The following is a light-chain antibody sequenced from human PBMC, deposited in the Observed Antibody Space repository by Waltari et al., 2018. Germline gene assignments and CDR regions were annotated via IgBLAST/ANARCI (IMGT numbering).Light chain of an antibody. CDR2: GKN. CDR3: NFRDSSGNFYV. Sequence: SSHLTQAPAVSLALGKTVRIKCQGDSIGCYYASWHQQKPGKAPVLVSYGKNNRPSGIPDRFSGSSSGNTASLTITVSQAEDDADYYCNFRDSSGNFYVFGTVTKVTVL. V-gene: IGLV3-19*01. J-gene: IGLJ1*01. CDR1: SIGCYY.